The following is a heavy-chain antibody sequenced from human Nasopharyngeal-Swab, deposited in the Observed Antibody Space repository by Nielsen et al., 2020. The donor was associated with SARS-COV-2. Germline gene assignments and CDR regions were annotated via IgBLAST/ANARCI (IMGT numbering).Heavy chain of an antibody. CDR3: ALPTWALRSFDLLLHF. J-gene: IGHJ4*02. V-gene: IGHV3-30-3*01. CDR2: ISYDGSNK. Sequence: GESLKISCAASEFTFSSYAMHWVRQAPGKGLEWVAVISYDGSNKYYADSVKGRFTISRDNSKNTLYLQMGSLRAEDTAVYYCALPTWALRSFDLLLHFWGQGTVVTVSS. CDR1: EFTFSSYA. D-gene: IGHD3-9*01.